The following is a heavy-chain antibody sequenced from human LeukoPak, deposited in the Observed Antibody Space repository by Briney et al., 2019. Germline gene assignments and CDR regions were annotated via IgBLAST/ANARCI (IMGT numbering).Heavy chain of an antibody. CDR3: AAVIDY. J-gene: IGHJ4*02. V-gene: IGHV3-23*01. Sequence: GGTLRLSCAASGFTFSSYAMSWVRQAPGKGLEWVSGFSATGGNTYYADSVKGRFTISRDNSKNTLYLQMNSLRAEDTAVYYCAAVIDYWGQGTLVTVSS. CDR1: GFTFSSYA. CDR2: FSATGGNT.